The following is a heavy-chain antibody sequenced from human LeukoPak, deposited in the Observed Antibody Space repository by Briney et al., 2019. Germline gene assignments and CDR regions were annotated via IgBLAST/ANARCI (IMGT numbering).Heavy chain of an antibody. CDR2: INGDGSNI. CDR1: GFTFSSYW. Sequence: TGGSLRLSCVASGFTFSSYWMHWVRHDPRKGLVWVSRINGDGSNINYADSVRGRFTISRDNAKNTLFLQMNSLRAEDTAVYYCARERMGSGNWYLDIWGRGTLVTVSS. CDR3: ARERMGSGNWYLDI. J-gene: IGHJ2*01. D-gene: IGHD3-10*01. V-gene: IGHV3-74*01.